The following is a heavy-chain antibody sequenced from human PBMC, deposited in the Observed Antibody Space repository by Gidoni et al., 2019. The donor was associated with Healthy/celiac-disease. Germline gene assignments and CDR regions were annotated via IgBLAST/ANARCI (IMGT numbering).Heavy chain of an antibody. D-gene: IGHD3-9*01. V-gene: IGHV4-39*01. CDR2: RYYSGST. CDR1: GGSNRSSSYY. J-gene: IGHJ5*02. CDR3: ARHLTRIRVWFDP. Sequence: QLQLQESGPGLVKPSETLSLTCTVSGGSNRSSSYYWGWFRQPPGKGLEGIGSRYYSGSTYYNPSLKSRVTISVDTSKNQFSLKLSSVTAADTAVYYCARHLTRIRVWFDPWGQGTLVTVSS.